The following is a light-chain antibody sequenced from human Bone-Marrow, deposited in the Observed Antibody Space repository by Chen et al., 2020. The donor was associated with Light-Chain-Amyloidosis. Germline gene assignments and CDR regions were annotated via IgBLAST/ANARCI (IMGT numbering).Light chain of an antibody. CDR3: QSADSSCTYEVI. Sequence: SYELTQPPSVSVSPGQTARITCSGDALPTKYAYWYQQKPGQAPVLVIHRDTERPSGISERFSGSSSGTTASLTISGVQAEDEADYHCQSADSSCTYEVIFGGGTKLTVL. J-gene: IGLJ2*01. CDR1: ALPTKY. V-gene: IGLV3-25*03. CDR2: RDT.